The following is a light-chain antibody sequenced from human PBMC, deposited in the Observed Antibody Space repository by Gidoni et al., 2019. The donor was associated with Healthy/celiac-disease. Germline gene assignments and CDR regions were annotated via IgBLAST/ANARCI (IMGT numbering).Light chain of an antibody. CDR2: AAS. CDR3: QQSYSTPLT. V-gene: IGKV1-39*01. J-gene: IGKJ4*01. Sequence: DSQMTQSPSSLSASVGDRVTITCRASQSISSYLNWYQQKPGEAPKLLIYAASSLPSGVPSRFSGSGSGTDFTLTISSLHPEDFAPYYCQQSYSTPLTFGGGTKVEIK. CDR1: QSISSY.